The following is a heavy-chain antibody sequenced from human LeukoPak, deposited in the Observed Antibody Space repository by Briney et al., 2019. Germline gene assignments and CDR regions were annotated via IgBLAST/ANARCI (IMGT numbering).Heavy chain of an antibody. CDR2: IKQDGSEK. J-gene: IGHJ4*02. CDR3: ARDDYYYAIDY. Sequence: GGSLRLSCRVSGFTFSSYWMSWVRQAPGKGLEWVANIKQDGSEKYYVDSVKGRFTISRDNAKNSLYLQMNSLRAEDTAVYYCARDDYYYAIDYWGQGTLVTVSS. V-gene: IGHV3-7*01. CDR1: GFTFSSYW. D-gene: IGHD3-10*01.